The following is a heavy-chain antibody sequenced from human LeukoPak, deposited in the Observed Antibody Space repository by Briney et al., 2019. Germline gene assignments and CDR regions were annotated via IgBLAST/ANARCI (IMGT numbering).Heavy chain of an antibody. V-gene: IGHV3-48*01. CDR2: ISSSSSTI. CDR3: ARDLHDYVWGSYRYPLGFDY. J-gene: IGHJ4*02. CDR1: GFTFSSYS. Sequence: GGSLRLSCAASGFTFSSYSMLWVRQAPGKGLEWVSYISSSSSTIYYADSVKGRFTISRDNAKNSLYLQMNTLRAEDTAVYYCARDLHDYVWGSYRYPLGFDYWGQGTLVTVSS. D-gene: IGHD3-16*02.